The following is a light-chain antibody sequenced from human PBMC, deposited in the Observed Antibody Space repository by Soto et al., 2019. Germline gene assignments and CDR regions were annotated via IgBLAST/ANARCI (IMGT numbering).Light chain of an antibody. Sequence: DIQLTQSPSFLSASVGDRVTITCRASQDISSYLAWYQQKPGKAPKLLIYAASTLQSGVPSRFSGSGSGTEFTLTISSLQPEDFATYYCQQLNSYPLMYTFGQGTKLEIK. J-gene: IGKJ2*01. CDR2: AAS. CDR3: QQLNSYPLMYT. CDR1: QDISSY. V-gene: IGKV1-9*01.